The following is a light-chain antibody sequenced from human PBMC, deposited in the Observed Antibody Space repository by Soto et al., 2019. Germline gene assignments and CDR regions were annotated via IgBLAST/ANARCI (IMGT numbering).Light chain of an antibody. CDR2: VAS. J-gene: IGKJ1*01. V-gene: IGKV3-20*01. CDR1: QSIDSTH. Sequence: EIVLTQSPDTLSLSPGERATLSCRASQSIDSTHLAWYQQKTGQAPSLLIFVASSKATGIPDRCSGSGSGTYFTLTIRGLQPEDFAADYGQQYSSAPGTFGQGTKVAIK. CDR3: QQYSSAPGT.